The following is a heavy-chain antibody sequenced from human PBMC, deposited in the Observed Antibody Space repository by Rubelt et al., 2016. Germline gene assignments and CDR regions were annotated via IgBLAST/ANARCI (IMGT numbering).Heavy chain of an antibody. CDR2: LNVYSGYT. Sequence: QVQLLQSGAEMKKSGASVTVSCKTSGYSFTSYAITWMRQAPGQALEWMGWLNVYSGYTKSALKLPGRVTMTTDTSTTTAYVELRRLRSDDTAVYYCTTARTTVTAPFCDLWGQGTLVSVSS. D-gene: IGHD4-17*01. J-gene: IGHJ5*02. CDR3: TTARTTVTAPFCDL. V-gene: IGHV1-18*01. CDR1: GYSFTSYA.